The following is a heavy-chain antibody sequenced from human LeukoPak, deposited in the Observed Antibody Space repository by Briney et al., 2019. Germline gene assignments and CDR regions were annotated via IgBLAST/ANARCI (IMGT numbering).Heavy chain of an antibody. CDR1: GGSFNGYY. J-gene: IGHJ6*03. CDR3: ARLVVPAAIPYYYYYYMDV. D-gene: IGHD2-2*01. Sequence: SETLSLTCAVYGGSFNGYYWSWIRQPPGKGLEWIGSIYYSGSTYYNPSLKSRVTISVDTSKNQFSLKLSSVTAADTAVYYCARLVVPAAIPYYYYYYMDVWGKGTTVTVSS. CDR2: IYYSGST. V-gene: IGHV4-34*01.